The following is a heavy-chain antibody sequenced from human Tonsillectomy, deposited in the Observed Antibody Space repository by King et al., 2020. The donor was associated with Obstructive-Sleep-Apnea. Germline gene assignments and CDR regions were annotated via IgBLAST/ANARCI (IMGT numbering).Heavy chain of an antibody. CDR1: GGTFSSYA. J-gene: IGHJ4*02. Sequence: QLVQSGAEVKKPGSSVKVSCKASGGTFSSYAISWVRQAPGQGLKWMGRIIPILGIANYAQKFQGRVTITADKSTSTAYMELSSLRSEDTAVYYCARDQGPILTGYPYLFDYWGQGTLVTVSS. CDR3: ARDQGPILTGYPYLFDY. CDR2: IIPILGIA. V-gene: IGHV1-69*04. D-gene: IGHD3-9*01.